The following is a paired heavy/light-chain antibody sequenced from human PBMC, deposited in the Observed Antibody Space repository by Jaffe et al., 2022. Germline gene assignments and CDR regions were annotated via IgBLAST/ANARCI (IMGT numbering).Light chain of an antibody. CDR2: YDD. CDR1: SSNIGNNA. J-gene: IGLJ1*01. Sequence: QSVLTQPPSVSEAPRQRVTISCSGSSSNIGNNAVNWYQQLPGKAPKLLIYYDDLLPSGVSDRFSGSKSGTSASLAISGLQSEDEADYYCAAWDDSLNGYVFGTGTKVTVL. CDR3: AAWDDSLNGYV. V-gene: IGLV1-36*01.
Heavy chain of an antibody. V-gene: IGHV3-48*03. CDR3: AREGSIVGATGSAFDI. CDR2: ISSSGSTI. Sequence: EVQLVESGGGLVQPGGSLRLSCAASGFTFSSYEMNWVRQAPGKGLEWVSYISSSGSTIYYADSVKGRFTISRDNAKNSLYLQMNSLRAEDTAVYYCAREGSIVGATGSAFDIWGQGTMVTVSS. D-gene: IGHD1-26*01. CDR1: GFTFSSYE. J-gene: IGHJ3*02.